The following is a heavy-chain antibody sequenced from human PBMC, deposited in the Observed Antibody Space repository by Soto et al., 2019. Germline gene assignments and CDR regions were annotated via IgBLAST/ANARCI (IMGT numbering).Heavy chain of an antibody. D-gene: IGHD2-2*01. CDR2: IYYSGST. CDR3: ARDSDYCSSTSCYSFEGMDV. J-gene: IGHJ6*02. Sequence: SETLSLTCPVSGGTIISGDYYWSWIRKPPGKGLEWIGYIYYSGSTYYNPSLKSRVTISVDTSKNQFSLKLSSVTAADTAVYYCARDSDYCSSTSCYSFEGMDVWGQGTTVTVSS. CDR1: GGTIISGDYY. V-gene: IGHV4-30-4*01.